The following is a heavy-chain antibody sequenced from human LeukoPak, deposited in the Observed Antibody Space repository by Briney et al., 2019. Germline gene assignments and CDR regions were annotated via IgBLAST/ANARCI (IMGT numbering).Heavy chain of an antibody. V-gene: IGHV3-21*01. CDR3: PRVSSKPYSRRYYLLNY. CDR2: ISSTGAYI. D-gene: IGHD1-26*01. J-gene: IGHJ4*02. Sequence: PGGSLRLSCAASGVALNTNTMTWVRQIPGKGLEWVSSISSTGAYIYHADSMDGRFTVSRDNARNLLYLHMNSLRAEDSAMYFCPRVSSKPYSRRYYLLNYRVQGTLVTVSS. CDR1: GVALNTNT.